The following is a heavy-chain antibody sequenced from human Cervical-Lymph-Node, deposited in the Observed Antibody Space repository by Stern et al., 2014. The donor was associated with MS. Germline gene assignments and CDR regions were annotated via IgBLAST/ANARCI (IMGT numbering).Heavy chain of an antibody. V-gene: IGHV4-61*02. Sequence: VQLVESGPGLVKPSQTLSLTCTVSGDSFRSGSYWWSWIRQPAGKGLEWIGRIYVTGTTFYNPSLKSRVTMSVDPSQTQFSLKLPSVTAADTAVYFCARGAYGYGHDYWGQGTLVTVSS. CDR3: ARGAYGYGHDY. CDR2: IYVTGTT. CDR1: GDSFRSGSYW. D-gene: IGHD5-18*01. J-gene: IGHJ4*02.